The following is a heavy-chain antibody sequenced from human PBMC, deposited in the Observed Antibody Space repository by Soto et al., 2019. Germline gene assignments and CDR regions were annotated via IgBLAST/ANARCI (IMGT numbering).Heavy chain of an antibody. CDR1: GFTFSNAW. CDR2: IKSQTDGGTT. CDR3: ARDAGTGLQGYALGV. Sequence: GGSLRLSCAASGFTFSNAWMSWVRQAPGKGLEWVGLIKSQTDGGTTDYAPPVKGRFTIARANAQKSLYLQMNTLRAEATAGYSCARDAGTGLQGYALGVWGQGTRVTVYS. J-gene: IGHJ6*02. D-gene: IGHD4-4*01. V-gene: IGHV3-15*01.